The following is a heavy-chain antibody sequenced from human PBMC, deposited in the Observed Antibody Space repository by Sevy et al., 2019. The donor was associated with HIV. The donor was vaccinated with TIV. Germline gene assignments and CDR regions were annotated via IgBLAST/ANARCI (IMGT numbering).Heavy chain of an antibody. Sequence: GGSLRLSCAASGFTFSAYWMAWVRPAPGKGLEWVANLNQDGSEKYPVDSVKGRFTISRDNAKNSLYLQMNSVRVEDTGSYYCAIDAWRSLVTWGRGTMVTVSS. J-gene: IGHJ3*01. D-gene: IGHD6-6*01. V-gene: IGHV3-7*01. CDR2: LNQDGSEK. CDR3: AIDAWRSLVT. CDR1: GFTFSAYW.